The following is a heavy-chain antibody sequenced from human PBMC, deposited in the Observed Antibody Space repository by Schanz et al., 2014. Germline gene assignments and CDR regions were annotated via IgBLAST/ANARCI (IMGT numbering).Heavy chain of an antibody. CDR3: ARESVSRTRLFDP. J-gene: IGHJ5*02. CDR1: GYTFTNHY. D-gene: IGHD3-3*01. CDR2: ISPSSGGT. Sequence: QVQVIQSGPEVKKPGASVKVSCKASGYTFTNHYLHWVRQAPGQGLEWMGRISPSSGGTNYAQNFQGRVTMTKDTSINTVYMELSTLTSDDTAVYYCARESVSRTRLFDPWGQGTQVAVSS. V-gene: IGHV1-2*06.